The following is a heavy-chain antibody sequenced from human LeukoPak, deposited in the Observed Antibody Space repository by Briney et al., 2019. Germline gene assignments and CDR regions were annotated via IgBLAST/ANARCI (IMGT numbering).Heavy chain of an antibody. D-gene: IGHD6-19*01. CDR1: GFTFNDAW. V-gene: IGHV3-15*01. CDR2: IKSKKNGGTT. CDR3: TTSGSGWDYFDF. Sequence: PGGSLRLSCAASGFTFNDAWMNCVRQAPGKGLEWVGHIKSKKNGGTTDFATPVKGRFTISRDDSKNTLYLQVNSLRTEDTAVYYCTTSGSGWDYFDFWGQGTLVTVSS. J-gene: IGHJ4*02.